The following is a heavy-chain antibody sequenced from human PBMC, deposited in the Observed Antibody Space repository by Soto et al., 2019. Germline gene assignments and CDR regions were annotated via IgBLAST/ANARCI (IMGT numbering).Heavy chain of an antibody. CDR1: GGSISSYY. CDR2: INHSGST. J-gene: IGHJ6*03. V-gene: IGHV4-34*01. Sequence: SETLSLTCSVSGGSISSYYWSWIRQPPGKGLEWIGEINHSGSTNYNPSLKSRVTISVDTSKNQFSLKLSSVTAADTAVYYCARLIPRGIVVVPAAPFYYYYMDVWGKGTTVTVSS. CDR3: ARLIPRGIVVVPAAPFYYYYMDV. D-gene: IGHD2-2*01.